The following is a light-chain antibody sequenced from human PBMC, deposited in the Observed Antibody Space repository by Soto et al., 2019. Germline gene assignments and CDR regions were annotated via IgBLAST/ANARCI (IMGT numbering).Light chain of an antibody. CDR2: EVS. V-gene: IGLV2-23*02. CDR1: SSDVGAYNF. J-gene: IGLJ3*02. CDR3: CSYAGKSTWV. Sequence: QSALTQPASVSVSPGQSITISCTGTSSDVGAYNFVSWYQQYPGKAPKVMIYEVSKRPSGVSSRFSGSKSGNTASLTISGIQAEDEADYYCCSYAGKSTWVLGGGTKVTVL.